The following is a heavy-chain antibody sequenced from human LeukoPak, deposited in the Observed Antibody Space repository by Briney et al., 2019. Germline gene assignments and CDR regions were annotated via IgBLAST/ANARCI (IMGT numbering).Heavy chain of an antibody. D-gene: IGHD3-16*01. CDR3: ARVGVVFDY. V-gene: IGHV4-39*02. CDR1: GDSISSRSYY. Sequence: SETLSLTCTVSGDSISSRSYYWGWIRQPPGKGLEWIGSIYYSGITYCNPSLKSRVTISVDTTNNHIYLKLSSVTAADTAVYYCARVGVVFDYWGQGTLVTVSS. CDR2: IYYSGIT. J-gene: IGHJ4*02.